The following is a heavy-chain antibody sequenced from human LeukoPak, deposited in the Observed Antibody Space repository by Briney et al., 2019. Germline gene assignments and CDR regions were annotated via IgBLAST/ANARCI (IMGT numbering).Heavy chain of an antibody. J-gene: IGHJ4*02. V-gene: IGHV3-30-3*01. CDR1: GFTFGAYA. CDR2: ISYDGNRE. CDR3: TRGSDHDFWSMDY. Sequence: GGSLRLSCAVSGFTFGAYAMHWVRQSPGKGLEWVALISYDGNREWYADSVKGRFTVSRDNAKNSLYLQMNSLRAEDTAVYYCTRGSDHDFWSMDYWGQGTLVTVSS. D-gene: IGHD3-3*01.